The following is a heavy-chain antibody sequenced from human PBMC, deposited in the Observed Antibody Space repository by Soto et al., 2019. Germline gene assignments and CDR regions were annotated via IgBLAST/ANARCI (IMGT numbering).Heavy chain of an antibody. D-gene: IGHD6-13*01. CDR2: ISAYNGNT. J-gene: IGHJ6*02. Sequence: QVQLVQSGAAVKKPGASVKVSCKASGYTFTSYGISWVRQAPGQGLEWMGWISAYNGNTNYAQKLQGRFTMTTDTSTSTAYMELRSLRSDATAVYYCAIPDIAAALDGMDVWGQGTTVTVSS. CDR1: GYTFTSYG. CDR3: AIPDIAAALDGMDV. V-gene: IGHV1-18*01.